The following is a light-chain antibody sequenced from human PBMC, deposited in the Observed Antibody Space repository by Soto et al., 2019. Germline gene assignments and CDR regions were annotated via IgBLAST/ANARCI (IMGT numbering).Light chain of an antibody. CDR3: QQYNTRPPFT. J-gene: IGKJ3*01. CDR1: QSVSSN. V-gene: IGKV3-15*01. CDR2: GAS. Sequence: EIVMTQSPATLSVSPGERATLSCRASQSVSSNLAWYQQKPGQAPRLLIYGASTRATGIPARFSGSGSGTECTLTISSLQSEDFAVYYCQQYNTRPPFTFGPGTTVDIK.